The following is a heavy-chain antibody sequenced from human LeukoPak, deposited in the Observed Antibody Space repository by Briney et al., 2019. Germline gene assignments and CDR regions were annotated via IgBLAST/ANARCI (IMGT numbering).Heavy chain of an antibody. D-gene: IGHD3-22*01. V-gene: IGHV3-66*02. CDR3: AREVPATGYYYDSSGYYDYYFDY. CDR1: GFTVSSNY. CDR2: IYSGGST. J-gene: IGHJ4*02. Sequence: GSLRLSCAASGFTVSSNYMSWVRQAPGKGLEWVSVIYSGGSTYYADSVKGRFTISRDNSKNTLYLQMNSLRAEDTAVYYCAREVPATGYYYDSSGYYDYYFDYWGQGTLVTVSS.